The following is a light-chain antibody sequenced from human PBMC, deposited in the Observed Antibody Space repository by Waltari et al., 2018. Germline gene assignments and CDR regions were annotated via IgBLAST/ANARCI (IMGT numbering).Light chain of an antibody. V-gene: IGLV6-57*02. J-gene: IGLJ3*02. Sequence: KFMLTQPHSVSESPGKTVTISCTASGGSIATNSVPWYQQRPGRAPILLIFEDYQRPSGIPGRFSGSIDTSSNSASLTISGLKTEDEADYFCQSYDRTGWVFGGGTKLTVL. CDR1: GGSIATNS. CDR2: EDY. CDR3: QSYDRTGWV.